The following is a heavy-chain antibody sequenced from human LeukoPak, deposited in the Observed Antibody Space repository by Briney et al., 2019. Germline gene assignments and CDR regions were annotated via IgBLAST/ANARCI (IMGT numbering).Heavy chain of an antibody. Sequence: GESLKISCRGSGYSFTSNWIGWVRQMPGKGLEWMGVIYPSDSDTRYSPSFQGRVTISADKSISTAYLQWRSLKVSDSAMYYCARLTAVVTFDYWGQGTLVTVSS. CDR2: IYPSDSDT. CDR1: GYSFTSNW. D-gene: IGHD4-23*01. CDR3: ARLTAVVTFDY. J-gene: IGHJ4*02. V-gene: IGHV5-51*01.